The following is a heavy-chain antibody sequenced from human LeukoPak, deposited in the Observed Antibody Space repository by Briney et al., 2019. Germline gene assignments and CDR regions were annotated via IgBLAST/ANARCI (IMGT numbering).Heavy chain of an antibody. CDR1: GGSISSYY. CDR3: ARHATSSTSGPPYDY. V-gene: IGHV4-4*07. J-gene: IGHJ4*02. D-gene: IGHD5-24*01. CDR2: IHTSGST. Sequence: PSETLSLTCTVSGGSISSYYWTWSRQPAGKGLEWIGRIHTSGSTNYNPSLKSRVTISVDTSKNQFSLKMSSVTAADTAVYYCARHATSSTSGPPYDYWGQGTLVTVSS.